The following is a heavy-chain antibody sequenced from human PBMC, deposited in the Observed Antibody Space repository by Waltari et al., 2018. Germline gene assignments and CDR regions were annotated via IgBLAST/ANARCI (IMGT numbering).Heavy chain of an antibody. V-gene: IGHV4-34*01. Sequence: QVQLHQWGAGLLKPSETLSLTCAVSGGPFTDYSWRWIRQPPGKGLGWIGEISHSGVTHYNPSLRSRVTMSVDTIKKQFSLMLTSVTAADTAVYFCARTWGNSPPLGWFDPWGRGTRVTISS. CDR3: ARTWGNSPPLGWFDP. D-gene: IGHD7-27*01. CDR2: ISHSGVT. CDR1: GGPFTDYS. J-gene: IGHJ5*01.